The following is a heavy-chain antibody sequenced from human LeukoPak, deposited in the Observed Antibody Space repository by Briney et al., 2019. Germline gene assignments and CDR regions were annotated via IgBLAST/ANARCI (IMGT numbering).Heavy chain of an antibody. CDR1: GGSISSSSYY. D-gene: IGHD6-19*01. CDR3: ARRSDSSGWYEGAFDY. J-gene: IGHJ4*02. V-gene: IGHV4-39*01. CDR2: IYYSGST. Sequence: SETLSLTCTVSGGSISSSSYYWGWIRQPPGKGLEWIGSIYYSGSTYYNPSLKSRLTISVDTSKNQFSLKLSSVTAADTAVYYCARRSDSSGWYEGAFDYWGQGTLVTVSS.